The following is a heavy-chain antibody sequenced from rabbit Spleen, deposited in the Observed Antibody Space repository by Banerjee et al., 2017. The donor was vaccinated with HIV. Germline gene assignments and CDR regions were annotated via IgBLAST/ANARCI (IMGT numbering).Heavy chain of an antibody. CDR2: IDTGSSGFT. J-gene: IGHJ6*01. V-gene: IGHV1S40*01. Sequence: QSLEESGGDLVKPGASLTLTCTASGVSFSSSSYLCWVRQAPGKGLEWIACIDTGSSGFTYFATWAKGRFTCSKTSSTTVTLQMTRLTAADTATYFCARDTSSSFSSYGMDLWGPGHPRHRL. CDR1: GVSFSSSSY. D-gene: IGHD1-1*01. CDR3: ARDTSSSFSSYGMDL.